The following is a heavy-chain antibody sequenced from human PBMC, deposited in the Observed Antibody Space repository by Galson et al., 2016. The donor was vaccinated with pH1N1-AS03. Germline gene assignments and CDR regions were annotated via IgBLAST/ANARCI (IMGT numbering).Heavy chain of an antibody. CDR3: SSPPYYPFWSGYTPLDF. J-gene: IGHJ4*02. CDR1: GASVISGSYY. D-gene: IGHD3-3*02. Sequence: SETLSLTCTVSGASVISGSYYWSWIRQPPGERLEWIGYISYSGSTNYNPSLTSRVTISVDTSNNQFSLRLSSVTAAGTAVYFCSSPPYYPFWSGYTPLDFWGQGTLVTVSS. CDR2: ISYSGST. V-gene: IGHV4-61*01.